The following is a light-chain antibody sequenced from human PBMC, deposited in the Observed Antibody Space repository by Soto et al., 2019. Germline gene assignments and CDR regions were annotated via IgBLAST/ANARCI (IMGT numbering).Light chain of an antibody. V-gene: IGKV3-15*01. CDR2: GAS. Sequence: MPVSLDPLSVSPGESATLSCRASRSVSSNLAWYQQKPGQAPRLLIYGASTRATGIQARFSGSGSGTEFTLTISCLQSEDFAVYYFQQYNNGNTQRFGQGTRLEIK. J-gene: IGKJ5*01. CDR1: RSVSSN. CDR3: QQYNNGNTQR.